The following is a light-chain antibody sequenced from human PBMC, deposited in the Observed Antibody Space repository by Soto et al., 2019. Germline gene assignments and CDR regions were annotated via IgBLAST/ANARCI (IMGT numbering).Light chain of an antibody. CDR3: QQYCSAPYN. CDR1: QSVSSSY. CDR2: GAS. J-gene: IGKJ2*01. Sequence: EIVLTQSPGTLSLSPGERATLSCRASQSVSSSYLAWYQQKPGQAPRLLIYGASSRATGIPDRFSGSGSGTDYTLTISRLEPEEFAVYYCQQYCSAPYNFGQGTKLYIK. V-gene: IGKV3-20*01.